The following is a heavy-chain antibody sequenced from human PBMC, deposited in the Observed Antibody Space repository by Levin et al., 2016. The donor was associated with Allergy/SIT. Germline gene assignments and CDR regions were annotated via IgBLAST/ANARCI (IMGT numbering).Heavy chain of an antibody. Sequence: WIRQPPGKGLEWVGRIKSKTDGGTTDYAAPVKGRFTISRDDSKNTLYLQMNSLKTEDTAVYYCTSTGGFDYWGQGTLVTVSS. V-gene: IGHV3-15*01. CDR3: TSTGGFDY. D-gene: IGHD1-14*01. J-gene: IGHJ4*02. CDR2: IKSKTDGGTT.